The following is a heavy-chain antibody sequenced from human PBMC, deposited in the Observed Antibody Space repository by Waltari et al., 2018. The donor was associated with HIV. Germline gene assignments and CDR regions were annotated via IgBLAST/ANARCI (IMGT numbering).Heavy chain of an antibody. D-gene: IGHD3-10*01. Sequence: QMQLVQSGAEVKKTGSSVKVSCKASGYTFTYRYLHLVRQAPGQALEWMEWITPFKGNTNYAQKVQDRVTITSDRSMSTAYMELSSLRFEDTAMYYCARSRDYGSGKDYDMDVWGQGTTVTVSS. J-gene: IGHJ6*02. CDR1: GYTFTYRY. V-gene: IGHV1-45*02. CDR2: ITPFKGNT. CDR3: ARSRDYGSGKDYDMDV.